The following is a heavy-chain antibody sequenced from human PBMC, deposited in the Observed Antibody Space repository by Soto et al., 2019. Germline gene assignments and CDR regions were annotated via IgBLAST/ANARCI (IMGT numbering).Heavy chain of an antibody. Sequence: QVQLVQSGAEVKKPGSSVKVSCKASGGTFSSYTISWVRQAPGQGLEWMGRIIPILGIANYAQKFQGRVTITADKSTSRAYMELSSLRSEDTAVYYCARDVGGDYDFWSGYRNNWFDPWGQGTLVTVSS. V-gene: IGHV1-69*08. J-gene: IGHJ5*02. CDR3: ARDVGGDYDFWSGYRNNWFDP. D-gene: IGHD3-3*01. CDR2: IIPILGIA. CDR1: GGTFSSYT.